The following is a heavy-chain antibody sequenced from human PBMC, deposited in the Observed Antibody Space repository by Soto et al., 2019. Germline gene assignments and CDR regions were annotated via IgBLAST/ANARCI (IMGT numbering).Heavy chain of an antibody. D-gene: IGHD6-13*01. V-gene: IGHV3-21*01. CDR1: GFTFSSYS. CDR3: ARDLTTGTRYFDY. CDR2: ISSSSSYI. Sequence: EVQLVESGGGLVKPGGSLRLSCAASGFTFSSYSMNWVRQAPGKGLEWVSSISSSSSYIYYADSVKGRFTISRDNAKNSLYLQMNSLRAEDTAVYDCARDLTTGTRYFDYWGQGTLVTVSS. J-gene: IGHJ4*02.